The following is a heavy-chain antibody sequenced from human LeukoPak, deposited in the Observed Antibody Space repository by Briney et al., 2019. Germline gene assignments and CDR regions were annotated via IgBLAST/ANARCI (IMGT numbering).Heavy chain of an antibody. D-gene: IGHD2-21*02. CDR1: GFTFSSCG. Sequence: GGSLRLSCAASGFTFSSCGRHWVRQAPGKGLEWVAFIRSDGRNKYYADSVKGRFTISRDNSKNMLYLQMNSLRDEDATVYYCAKDSDGYGDYWGQGTLVTVSS. V-gene: IGHV3-30*02. J-gene: IGHJ4*02. CDR2: IRSDGRNK. CDR3: AKDSDGYGDY.